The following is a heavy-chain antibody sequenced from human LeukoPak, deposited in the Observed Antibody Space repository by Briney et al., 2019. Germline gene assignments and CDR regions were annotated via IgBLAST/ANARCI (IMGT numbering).Heavy chain of an antibody. V-gene: IGHV3-23*01. Sequence: GGSLRLSCAASGFPFSSYAMNWVRQAPRMGLEWDSSLSGSGGSSYYADSVKGRFTISRDNSNNTVYLQMHRLRVDDSAVYFCAKGRGSGAYNYFDVWGQGSLVTVSS. J-gene: IGHJ5*02. D-gene: IGHD6-25*01. CDR3: AKGRGSGAYNYFDV. CDR2: LSGSGGSS. CDR1: GFPFSSYA.